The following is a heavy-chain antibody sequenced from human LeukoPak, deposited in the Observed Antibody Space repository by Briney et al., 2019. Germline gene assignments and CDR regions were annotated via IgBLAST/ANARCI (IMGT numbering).Heavy chain of an antibody. CDR3: AREAFGTVYYYYMDV. D-gene: IGHD1-1*01. CDR2: IYYSGST. Sequence: SETLSLTCTVSGGSISSYYWSWIRQPPGKGLEWIGYIYYSGSTNYNPSLKSRVTISVDTSKNQFSLKLSSVTAADTAVYYCAREAFGTVYYYYMDVWGKGTTVTVSS. V-gene: IGHV4-59*01. J-gene: IGHJ6*03. CDR1: GGSISSYY.